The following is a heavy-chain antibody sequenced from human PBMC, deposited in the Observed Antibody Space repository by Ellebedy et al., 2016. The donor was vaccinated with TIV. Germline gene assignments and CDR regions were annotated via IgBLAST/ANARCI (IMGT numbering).Heavy chain of an antibody. V-gene: IGHV3-48*02. Sequence: GGSLRLSCAASGFTFSSYSMNWVRQAPGKGLEWVSYISSSSSTIYYADSVKGRFTISRDNAKNSLYLQMNSLRDEDTAVYYCAREPPIATYGSGSYSYVGWGQGTLVTVSS. CDR2: ISSSSSTI. CDR1: GFTFSSYS. D-gene: IGHD3-10*01. CDR3: AREPPIATYGSGSYSYVG. J-gene: IGHJ4*02.